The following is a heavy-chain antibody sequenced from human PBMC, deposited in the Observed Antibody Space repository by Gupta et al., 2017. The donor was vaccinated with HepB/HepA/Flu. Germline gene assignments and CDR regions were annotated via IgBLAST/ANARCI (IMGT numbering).Heavy chain of an antibody. D-gene: IGHD3-10*01. CDR3: ARLQDGSGFYYYAMDV. V-gene: IGHV4-59*08. J-gene: IGHJ6*02. CDR1: GGSISSYY. Sequence: QVQLQESGPGLVKPSETLSLTCTVSGGSISSYYWNWIRQPPGKGLEWIGFMYYSGSTNYNPSLKSRVTISLDTSKNQFSLKLTSVTTTDTAVYYCARLQDGSGFYYYAMDVWGQGTTVTVSS. CDR2: MYYSGST.